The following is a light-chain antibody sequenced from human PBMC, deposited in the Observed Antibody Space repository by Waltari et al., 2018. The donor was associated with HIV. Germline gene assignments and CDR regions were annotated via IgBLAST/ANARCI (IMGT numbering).Light chain of an antibody. J-gene: IGLJ3*02. CDR3: GTWDSSLNAGV. V-gene: IGLV1-51*01. CDR2: DND. CDR1: STNLGNDF. Sequence: QYMLMQPLSVSAAPGQKVPISCSSSSTNLGNDFVSWYQHRPGAAPKLVIYDNDNRPSGIPDRFSGSKSGASATLVITELQTGDEGDYYCGTWDSSLNAGVFGGGTKLTVL.